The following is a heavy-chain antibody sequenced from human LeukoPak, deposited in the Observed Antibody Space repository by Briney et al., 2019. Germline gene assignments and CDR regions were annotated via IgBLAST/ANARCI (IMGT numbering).Heavy chain of an antibody. CDR3: AKDRDSLDSSAFDY. V-gene: IGHV3-23*01. CDR1: GFTFRSYA. D-gene: IGHD3-22*01. Sequence: GGSLRLSCAASGFTFRSYAMSWVRQTPGKGLEWVSAISSSGDSTFYADSVKGRFTISRDNSKNTLYLQMNSLRAEDTAVYYCAKDRDSLDSSAFDYWGQGNLVTVSS. CDR2: ISSSGDST. J-gene: IGHJ4*02.